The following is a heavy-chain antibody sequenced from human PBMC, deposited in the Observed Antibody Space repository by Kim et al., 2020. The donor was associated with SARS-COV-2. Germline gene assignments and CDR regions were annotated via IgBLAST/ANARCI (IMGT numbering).Heavy chain of an antibody. CDR2: IKQDGSEK. J-gene: IGHJ4*02. D-gene: IGHD2-2*01. Sequence: GGSLRLSCAASGFTFSSYWMSWVRQAPGKGLEWVANIKQDGSEKYYVDSVKGRFTISRDNAKNSLYLQMNSLRAEDTAVYYCAREYGPVGSREDIVVVPAAILADYVDYWGQGTLVTVSS. V-gene: IGHV3-7*01. CDR1: GFTFSSYW. CDR3: AREYGPVGSREDIVVVPAAILADYVDY.